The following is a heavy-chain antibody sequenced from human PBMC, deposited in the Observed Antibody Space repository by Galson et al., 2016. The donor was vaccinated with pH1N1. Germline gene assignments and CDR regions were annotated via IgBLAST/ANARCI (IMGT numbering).Heavy chain of an antibody. CDR2: IYYSGST. CDR1: GGSVGSDCY. CDR3: SRPCRNFGDYAD. V-gene: IGHV4-39*01. J-gene: IGHJ4*02. Sequence: TLSLTCSVSGGSVGSDCYWGWIRQPPGKGLEWIGSIYYSGSTYYNPSLRGRVTISMDTSRNQLSLMLTSVTAADTAVYYCSRPCRNFGDYADWGQGTLVAVSS. D-gene: IGHD4-17*01.